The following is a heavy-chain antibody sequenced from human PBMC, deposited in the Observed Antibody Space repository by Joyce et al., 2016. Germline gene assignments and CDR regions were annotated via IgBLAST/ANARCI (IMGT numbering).Heavy chain of an antibody. Sequence: VQLVQSGAEVKTPGSSVKVSCKVSGGNFSDYTITWVRQAPGQGLEWMGRIIPVVGVANYARKFRGRVALTADKSTATAYLELNSLRLDDTAMFFCTRGRIEYSRTFNAYDIWGQGTMVTVSS. CDR3: TRGRIEYSRTFNAYDI. D-gene: IGHD2/OR15-2a*01. J-gene: IGHJ3*02. CDR2: IIPVVGVA. V-gene: IGHV1-69*04. CDR1: GGNFSDYT.